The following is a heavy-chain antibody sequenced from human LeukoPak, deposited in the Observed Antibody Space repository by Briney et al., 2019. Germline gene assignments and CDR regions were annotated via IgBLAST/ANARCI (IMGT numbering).Heavy chain of an antibody. D-gene: IGHD3-22*01. CDR2: IYYSGST. CDR3: ARGQYSSGYSDAFDI. CDR1: GGSIRSYY. J-gene: IGHJ3*02. V-gene: IGHV4-59*12. Sequence: SETLSLTCTVSGGSIRSYYWSWIRQPPGKGLEWIAYIYYSGSTNYNPSLKSRVTISVDTSKNQFSLKLSSVTAADTAVYYCARGQYSSGYSDAFDIWGQGTMVTVSS.